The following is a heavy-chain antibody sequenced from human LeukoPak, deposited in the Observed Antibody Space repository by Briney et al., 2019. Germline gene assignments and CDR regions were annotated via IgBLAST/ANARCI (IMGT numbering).Heavy chain of an antibody. V-gene: IGHV4-59*01. CDR3: ASSHGDYERYYFDY. J-gene: IGHJ4*02. D-gene: IGHD4-17*01. CDR1: GGSISSYY. Sequence: PSETLSLTCTVSGGSISSYYWSWIRQPPGKGLEWIGYIYYSGSTNYNPSLKSRVTISVDTSKNQFSLKLSSVTAADTAVYYCASSHGDYERYYFDYWGRGTLVTVSS. CDR2: IYYSGST.